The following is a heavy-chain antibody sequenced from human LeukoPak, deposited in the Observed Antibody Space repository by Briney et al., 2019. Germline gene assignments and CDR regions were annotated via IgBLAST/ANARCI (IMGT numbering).Heavy chain of an antibody. D-gene: IGHD4-17*01. V-gene: IGHV1-69*13. CDR3: ARVALTTVTFGSMDV. J-gene: IGHJ6*03. Sequence: SVKLSCKASGGTFSSYAITWVRQAPGQGLEWMGGIIPIFGSANYPQKFEGRVTITADESTSTAYMELNSLRSEDTAVYYCARVALTTVTFGSMDVWGKGTTVTISS. CDR1: GGTFSSYA. CDR2: IIPIFGSA.